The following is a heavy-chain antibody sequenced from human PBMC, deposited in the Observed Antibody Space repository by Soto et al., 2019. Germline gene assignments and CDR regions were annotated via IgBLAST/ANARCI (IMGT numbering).Heavy chain of an antibody. CDR2: INPNSGGT. V-gene: IGHV1-2*04. D-gene: IGHD6-19*01. CDR1: GYTFTGYY. CDR3: ARDLKGSGWYVGAYYYYYYGMDV. J-gene: IGHJ6*02. Sequence: ASVKVSCKASGYTFTGYYMHWVRQAPGQGLEWMGWINPNSGGTNYAQKFQGWVTMTRDTSISTAYMELSRLRSDDTAVYYCARDLKGSGWYVGAYYYYYYGMDVWDQGTTVTVSS.